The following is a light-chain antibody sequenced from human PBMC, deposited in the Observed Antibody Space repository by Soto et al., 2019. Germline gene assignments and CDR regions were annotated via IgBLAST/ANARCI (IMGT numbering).Light chain of an antibody. V-gene: IGKV1-39*01. Sequence: DIQMTQSPSSLSASVGDRVTISCRASEDIRDFLYWYQQKPGRAPKLLMFEASTLQSGVPSRFSGGGPGTDFTLTISSLQAEDFATYFCQQSYCTPPTFGQGTKLEIK. CDR2: EAS. CDR1: EDIRDF. CDR3: QQSYCTPPT. J-gene: IGKJ2*01.